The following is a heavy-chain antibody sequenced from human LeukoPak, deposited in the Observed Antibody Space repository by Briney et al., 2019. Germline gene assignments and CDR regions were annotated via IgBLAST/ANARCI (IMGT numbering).Heavy chain of an antibody. Sequence: GGSLRLSRAASGFTVSSHYMTCVRQAPGKGLEWVSLISSGSSTYYADSVKGRFTISRDNSKNTLYLQLNSLRADDTAVYYCARMRSKAYENWGQGTLVTVSS. J-gene: IGHJ4*02. D-gene: IGHD3-22*01. CDR2: ISSGSST. CDR3: ARMRSKAYEN. V-gene: IGHV3-53*01. CDR1: GFTVSSHY.